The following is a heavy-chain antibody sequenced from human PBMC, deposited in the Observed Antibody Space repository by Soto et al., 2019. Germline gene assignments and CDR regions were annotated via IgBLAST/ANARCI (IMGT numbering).Heavy chain of an antibody. V-gene: IGHV4-31*03. J-gene: IGHJ6*03. CDR2: IYYSGST. D-gene: IGHD2-2*01. CDR1: GGSISSGGYY. CDR3: AVRSYCSSTSCLYYYYMDV. Sequence: SETLSLTCTVSGGSISSGGYYWSWIRQHPGKGLEWIGYIYYSGSTYYNPSLKSRVTISVDTSKNQFSLKLSSVTAADTAVYYCAVRSYCSSTSCLYYYYMDVWGKGTTVTVSS.